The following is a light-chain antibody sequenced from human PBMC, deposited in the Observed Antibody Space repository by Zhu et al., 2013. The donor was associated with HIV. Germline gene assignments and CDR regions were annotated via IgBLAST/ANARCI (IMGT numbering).Light chain of an antibody. Sequence: ESVLSQSPGTLSLSPGERATLFCRARQSVSTTDLAWYQQRPGQVPRLLIFGASSRATGIPDRFSGSGSGTEFSLTISKLEPEDFAVYYCQQRSDWLLTFGGGTRVEIK. J-gene: IGKJ4*01. V-gene: IGKV3D-20*02. CDR2: GAS. CDR3: QQRSDWLLT. CDR1: QSVSTTD.